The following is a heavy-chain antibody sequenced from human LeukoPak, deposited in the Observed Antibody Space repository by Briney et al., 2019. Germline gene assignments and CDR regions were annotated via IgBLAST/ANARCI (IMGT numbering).Heavy chain of an antibody. Sequence: PGGSLRLSCVASGFTVSTYGMSGVRQAPGKELEWVGNIKQDGSEKDNLDSVKGRFTISRENAKNSLSLQMNSLRTEDTAVYYCARRQFNWGSAFDIWGQGTMVTVSS. CDR1: GFTVSTYG. V-gene: IGHV3-7*01. D-gene: IGHD7-27*01. J-gene: IGHJ3*02. CDR3: ARRQFNWGSAFDI. CDR2: IKQDGSEK.